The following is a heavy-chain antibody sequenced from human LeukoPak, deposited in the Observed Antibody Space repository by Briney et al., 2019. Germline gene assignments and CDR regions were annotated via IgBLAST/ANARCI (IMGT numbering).Heavy chain of an antibody. CDR3: ARRDY. V-gene: IGHV4-39*07. CDR1: GGSIISSIYS. Sequence: PSETLSLTCSVSGGSIISSIYSWGWIRQPPGKGLEWIVTIYSSGSTYYNPSLKSRVTISVDTSKNQFSLKLSSVTAADTAVYYCARRDYWGQGTLVTVSS. J-gene: IGHJ4*02. CDR2: IYSSGST.